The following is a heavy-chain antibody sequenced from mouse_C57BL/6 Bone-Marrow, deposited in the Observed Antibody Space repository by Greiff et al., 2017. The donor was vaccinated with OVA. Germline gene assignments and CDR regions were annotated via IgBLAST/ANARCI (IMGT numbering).Heavy chain of an antibody. V-gene: IGHV1-80*01. CDR1: GYAFSSYW. CDR3: ARSHYGSSYGWYFDV. J-gene: IGHJ1*03. D-gene: IGHD1-1*01. Sequence: VQLKQSGAELVKPGASVKISCKASGYAFSSYWMNWVKQRPGKGLEWIGQIYPGDGDTNYNGKFKGKATLTADKSSSTAYMQLSSLTSEDSAVYFCARSHYGSSYGWYFDVWGTGTTVTVSS. CDR2: IYPGDGDT.